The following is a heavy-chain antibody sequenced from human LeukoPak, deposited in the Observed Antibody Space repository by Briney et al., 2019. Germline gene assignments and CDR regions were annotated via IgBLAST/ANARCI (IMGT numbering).Heavy chain of an antibody. J-gene: IGHJ4*02. CDR2: IYYSGST. D-gene: IGHD2-15*01. CDR3: ARDYNEGSGGSCYFDY. CDR1: GGSISSYY. Sequence: SETLSLTCTVSGGSISSYYWSWIRQPPGKGLEWIGYIYYSGSTNYNPSLKSRVTISVDTSKNQFSLKLSSVTAADTAVYYCARDYNEGSGGSCYFDYWGQGTLVTVSS. V-gene: IGHV4-59*01.